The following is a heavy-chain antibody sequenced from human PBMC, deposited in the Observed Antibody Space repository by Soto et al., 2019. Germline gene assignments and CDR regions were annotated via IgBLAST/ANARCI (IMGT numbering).Heavy chain of an antibody. V-gene: IGHV1-3*01. CDR3: AGDGGASGD. CDR1: GYTFTSYP. Sequence: QVQLVQSGAEVKKPGASVKVSCKASGYTFTSYPMHWVRQAPGQRLEWMGWINAGNGNTKYSQKFQGRVTITRDTSASTAYKELSSLRSEDTALYYFAGDGGASGDWGQGTLVTVSS. D-gene: IGHD1-26*01. CDR2: INAGNGNT. J-gene: IGHJ4*02.